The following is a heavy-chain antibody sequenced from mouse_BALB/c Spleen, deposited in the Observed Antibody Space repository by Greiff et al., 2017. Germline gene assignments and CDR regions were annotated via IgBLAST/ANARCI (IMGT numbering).Heavy chain of an antibody. CDR1: GYAFTDYL. CDR3: ASGGLRQYYAMAY. Sequence: QVQLQQSGAELVRPGTSVKVSCKASGYAFTDYLIEWVKQRPGQGLEWIGVINPGSGGTNYNEKFKGKATLTADKSSSTAYMQLSSLTSDDSAVYFCASGGLRQYYAMAYWGQGTSVTVSA. D-gene: IGHD2-4*01. CDR2: INPGSGGT. V-gene: IGHV1-54*01. J-gene: IGHJ4*01.